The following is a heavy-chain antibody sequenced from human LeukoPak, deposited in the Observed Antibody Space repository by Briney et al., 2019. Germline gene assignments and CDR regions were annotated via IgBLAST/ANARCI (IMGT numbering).Heavy chain of an antibody. V-gene: IGHV1-18*01. CDR2: VSAHNGNT. D-gene: IGHD3-16*01. CDR1: GYTFTSYG. J-gene: IGHJ6*02. CDR3: ARDGAWDYYYYGMDV. Sequence: ASVKVSCKASGYTFTSYGISWVRQAPGQGLEWMGWVSAHNGNTNYAQKLQGRVTMTTDTSTSTAYMELRSLRSDDTAVYYCARDGAWDYYYYGMDVWGQGTTVTVS.